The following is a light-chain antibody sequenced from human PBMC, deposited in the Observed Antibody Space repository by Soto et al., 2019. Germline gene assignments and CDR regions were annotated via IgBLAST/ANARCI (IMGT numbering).Light chain of an antibody. CDR1: QSVSSN. CDR2: GAS. CDR3: QQYNNWPLT. Sequence: EIVMTQSPATLSLSPGERVTLSCRASQSVSSNLAWYRQKPGQAPRLLIYGASTRATGIPARFSGTGSGTEFTLTISSLQSEDFAVYYCQQYNNWPLTFGGGTKV. J-gene: IGKJ4*01. V-gene: IGKV3-15*01.